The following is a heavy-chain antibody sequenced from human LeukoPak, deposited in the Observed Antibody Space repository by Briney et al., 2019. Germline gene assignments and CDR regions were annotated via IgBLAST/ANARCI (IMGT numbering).Heavy chain of an antibody. Sequence: GASVNVSCTASDYTFTIYGISWVRQAPGEGLEYMGWISANNGDTSYPQKVQGRVTMTTDTSTTTAYMELRSLRSDDTAVYYCARKGTGLAFDVWGQGTMVTVSS. D-gene: IGHD3-10*01. J-gene: IGHJ3*01. CDR1: DYTFTIYG. CDR2: ISANNGDT. V-gene: IGHV1-18*04. CDR3: ARKGTGLAFDV.